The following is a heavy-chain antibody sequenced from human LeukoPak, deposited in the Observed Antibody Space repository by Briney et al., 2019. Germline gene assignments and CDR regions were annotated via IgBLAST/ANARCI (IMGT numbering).Heavy chain of an antibody. V-gene: IGHV1-2*04. CDR3: ARDLSGYSGYDF. J-gene: IGHJ4*02. CDR2: INPNSGGT. Sequence: ASVKVSCKASGYTFTDYYMHWVRQAPGQGLEWMGWINPNSGGTNYAQKFQGWVTMTRDTSISTAYMELSRLRSDDTAVYYCARDLSGYSGYDFWGQGTLVTVFS. D-gene: IGHD5-12*01. CDR1: GYTFTDYY.